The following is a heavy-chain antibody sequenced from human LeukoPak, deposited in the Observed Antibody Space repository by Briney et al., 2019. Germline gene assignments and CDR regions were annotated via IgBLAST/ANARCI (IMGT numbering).Heavy chain of an antibody. Sequence: SETLSLTCTVSGGSISSYYWSWIRQPPGKGLEWIGYIYYSGSTNYNPSLKGRVTISVDTSKNQFSLKLSSVTAADTAVYYCARASYGDYVKHYYYYYGMDVWGQGTTVTVSS. CDR3: ARASYGDYVKHYYYYYGMDV. V-gene: IGHV4-59*01. J-gene: IGHJ6*02. D-gene: IGHD4-17*01. CDR1: GGSISSYY. CDR2: IYYSGST.